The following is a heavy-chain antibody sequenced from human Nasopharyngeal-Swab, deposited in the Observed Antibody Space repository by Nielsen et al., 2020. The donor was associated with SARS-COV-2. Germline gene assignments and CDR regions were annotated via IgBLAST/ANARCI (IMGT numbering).Heavy chain of an antibody. CDR3: ARHGVPGVVVVAATDY. Sequence: SETLSLTCTVSGGSISSYYWSWIRPPPGKGLEWIGYIYYSGSTNYNPSLKSRVTISVDTSKNQFSLNLSSVTAADTAQYYCARHGVPGVVVVAATDYWGHGTLVTVSS. CDR1: GGSISSYY. D-gene: IGHD2-21*01. CDR2: IYYSGST. J-gene: IGHJ4*01. V-gene: IGHV4-59*08.